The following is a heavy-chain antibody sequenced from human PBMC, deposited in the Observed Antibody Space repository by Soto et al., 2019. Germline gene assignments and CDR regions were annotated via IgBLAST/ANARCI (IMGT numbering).Heavy chain of an antibody. CDR2: ISAGGNTK. Sequence: QVQLVEYGGGVVQPGTSLRLACAASGFTLSNIGMQWVRQAPGKGLEWVAVISAGGNTKYYADSVKGRFTISSYKSKNTLFLQMNSLRTEDTAVYYCAKESGGERYAAYFDLWCQGTLVTVSA. CDR1: GFTLSNIG. CDR3: AKESGGERYAAYFDL. V-gene: IGHV3-30*18. J-gene: IGHJ4*02. D-gene: IGHD2-21*01.